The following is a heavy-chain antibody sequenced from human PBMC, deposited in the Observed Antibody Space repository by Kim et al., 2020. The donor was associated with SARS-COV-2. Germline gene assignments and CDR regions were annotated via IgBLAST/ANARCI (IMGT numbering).Heavy chain of an antibody. Sequence: THYAGSVKGRFTISRDKSQNTLYLQMNSLRAEDTALYFCTESYAVDMYFQHWGQGTLVTVSS. D-gene: IGHD3-16*01. CDR2: T. CDR3: TESYAVDMYFQH. J-gene: IGHJ1*01. V-gene: IGHV3-23*01.